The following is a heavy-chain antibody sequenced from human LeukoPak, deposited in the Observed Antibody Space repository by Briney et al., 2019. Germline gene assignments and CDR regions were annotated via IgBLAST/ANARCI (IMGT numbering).Heavy chain of an antibody. Sequence: GGSLRLSCAASGFTFSKYAMTWVRQAPGKGLEWVSAIVGSADITYYADSVKGRFTISRDNSKNTLYLQMNSLRAEDTAVYYCARARTTVKNWGFDYWGQGTLVTVSS. CDR1: GFTFSKYA. D-gene: IGHD4-17*01. CDR2: IVGSADIT. J-gene: IGHJ4*02. V-gene: IGHV3-23*01. CDR3: ARARTTVKNWGFDY.